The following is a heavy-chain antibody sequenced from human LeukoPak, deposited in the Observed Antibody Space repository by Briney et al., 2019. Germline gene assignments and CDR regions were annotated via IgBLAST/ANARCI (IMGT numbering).Heavy chain of an antibody. J-gene: IGHJ4*02. Sequence: SETLSLTCAVYGGSFSGYYWSWIRQPPGKGLEWIGEINHSGSTNYNPSLKSRVTISVDTSKNQFSLRLSSVTAADTAVYYCASLGENYYDSSGYSPDDYWGQGTLVTVSS. D-gene: IGHD3-22*01. V-gene: IGHV4-34*01. CDR2: INHSGST. CDR1: GGSFSGYY. CDR3: ASLGENYYDSSGYSPDDY.